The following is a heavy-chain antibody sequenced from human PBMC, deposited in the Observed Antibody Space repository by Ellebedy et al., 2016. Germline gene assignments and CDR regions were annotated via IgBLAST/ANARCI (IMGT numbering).Heavy chain of an antibody. V-gene: IGHV1-46*01. J-gene: IGHJ5*01. CDR3: ARDYPSVFTGFAF. Sequence: ASVKVSCKESGNTFSSYCVHWVRQAAGQGLQWMGVLKATDGSTIYTQKFQGRVSITRDTSTNTIYMDLSSLRSEDTAIYYCARDYPSVFTGFAFWGQGTVVIVSS. CDR2: LKATDGST. D-gene: IGHD5/OR15-5a*01. CDR1: GNTFSSYC.